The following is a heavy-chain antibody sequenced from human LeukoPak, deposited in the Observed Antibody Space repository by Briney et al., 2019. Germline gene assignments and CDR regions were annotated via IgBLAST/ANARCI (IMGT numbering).Heavy chain of an antibody. V-gene: IGHV3-23*01. CDR1: GFNFRGAW. Sequence: GGSLRLSCTASGFNFRGAWMSWVRQAPGKGLEWVSGISGSGGSTYYADSVRGRFTISRDNSKSTLYLQLNSLRVEDTAVYYCARDMGDGYNFMDYWGQGTLVTVSS. D-gene: IGHD5-24*01. CDR2: ISGSGGST. CDR3: ARDMGDGYNFMDY. J-gene: IGHJ4*02.